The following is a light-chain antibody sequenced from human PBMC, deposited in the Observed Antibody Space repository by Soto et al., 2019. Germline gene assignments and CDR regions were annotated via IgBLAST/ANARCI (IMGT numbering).Light chain of an antibody. J-gene: IGKJ2*01. V-gene: IGKV1-39*01. Sequence: DIQLTQSPSSLSASVGDRVTITCRASQSIAFYVHWFQQKPGRAPRLLIYAASSLQSGVPSRFSGSGSGTDFTLTINSLQPEDSATYFCQQSSNSPMYTFGQGTK. CDR2: AAS. CDR1: QSIAFY. CDR3: QQSSNSPMYT.